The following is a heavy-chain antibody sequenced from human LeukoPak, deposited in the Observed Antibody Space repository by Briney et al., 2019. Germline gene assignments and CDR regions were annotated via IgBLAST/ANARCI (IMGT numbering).Heavy chain of an antibody. V-gene: IGHV3-11*01. J-gene: IGHJ5*02. Sequence: GGSLRLPCAASEFTLSDYYMSWIRQAPGKGLEWVSYISSSGSTIYYADSVRGRFTISRDSAENSLYLQMNSLRAEDTAMYYCARDQAQFGPWGQGTLVTVSS. CDR3: ARDQAQFGP. CDR1: EFTLSDYY. CDR2: ISSSGSTI.